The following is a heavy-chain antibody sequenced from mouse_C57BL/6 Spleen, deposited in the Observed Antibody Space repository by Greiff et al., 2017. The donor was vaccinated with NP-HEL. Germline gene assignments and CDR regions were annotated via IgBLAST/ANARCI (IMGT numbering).Heavy chain of an antibody. J-gene: IGHJ2*01. CDR1: GYTFTSYW. Sequence: QVQLQQPGAELVKPGASVKLSCKASGYTFTSYWMHWVKQRPGQGLEWIGMIHPNSGSTNYNEKFKSKATLTVDKSSSTAYMQLSSLTSEDSAVYYCARDDYGSSYVGYWGQGTTLTVSS. D-gene: IGHD1-1*01. CDR2: IHPNSGST. CDR3: ARDDYGSSYVGY. V-gene: IGHV1-64*01.